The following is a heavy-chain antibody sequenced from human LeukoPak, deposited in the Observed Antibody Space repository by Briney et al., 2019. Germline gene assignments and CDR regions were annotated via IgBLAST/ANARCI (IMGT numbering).Heavy chain of an antibody. D-gene: IGHD5-24*01. J-gene: IGHJ4*02. Sequence: TSETLSLTCAVYGGSFSGYYWTWLRQPPGKGLEWIGEIHYSGSINYNPSLKSRVNISADTSNNHFSLKVDSETAADTTVNYCSRGTDAYKCGNSWGQGTLVTVSS. CDR3: SRGTDAYKCGNS. CDR1: GGSFSGYY. CDR2: IHYSGSI. V-gene: IGHV4-34*01.